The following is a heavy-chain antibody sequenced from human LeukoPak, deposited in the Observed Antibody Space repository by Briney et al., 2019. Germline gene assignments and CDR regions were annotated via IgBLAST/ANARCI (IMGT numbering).Heavy chain of an antibody. CDR1: GFIFSSYG. Sequence: GGSLRLSCAASGFIFSSYGMHWVRQAPGKGLEWVAVIWYDGSNKYYADSVKGRFTISRGNSKNTLYLQMNSLRAEDTAVYYCARGALDYGDYPYYFDYWGQGTLVTVSS. CDR3: ARGALDYGDYPYYFDY. J-gene: IGHJ4*02. V-gene: IGHV3-33*01. CDR2: IWYDGSNK. D-gene: IGHD4-17*01.